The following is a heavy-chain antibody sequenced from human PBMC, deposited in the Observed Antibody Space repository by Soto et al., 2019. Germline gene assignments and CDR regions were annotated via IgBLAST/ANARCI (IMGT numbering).Heavy chain of an antibody. Sequence: GDSLRLSYAASGLTFSMFHIPRIRQPTGSALEWSSAICTSVDPFFSGSVKGRFNISRENAKNYLYLQMNSLRAGDTAVYYCARALRLYDNDDYAHYYYYHGMDVWGQGTTVTVSS. V-gene: IGHV3-13*05. J-gene: IGHJ6*02. CDR1: GLTFSMFH. CDR2: ICTSVDP. CDR3: ARALRLYDNDDYAHYYYYHGMDV. D-gene: IGHD4-17*01.